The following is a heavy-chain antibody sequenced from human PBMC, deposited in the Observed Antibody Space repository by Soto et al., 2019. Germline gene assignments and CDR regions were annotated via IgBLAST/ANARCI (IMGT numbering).Heavy chain of an antibody. V-gene: IGHV1-2*04. Sequence: VSVKVSCKASGYTFTGYYMHWVRQAPGQGLEWMGWINPNSGGTNYAQKFQGWVTMTRDTSISTAYMELSRLRSDDTAVYYCARATLDYSNYVFDYWGQGTLVTVSS. CDR2: INPNSGGT. J-gene: IGHJ4*02. CDR3: ARATLDYSNYVFDY. D-gene: IGHD4-4*01. CDR1: GYTFTGYY.